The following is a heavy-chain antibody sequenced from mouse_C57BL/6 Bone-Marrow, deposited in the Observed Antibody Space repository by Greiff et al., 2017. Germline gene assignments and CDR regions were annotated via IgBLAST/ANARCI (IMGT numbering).Heavy chain of an antibody. CDR1: GYTFTDYY. V-gene: IGHV1-26*01. CDR3: ARGSGAGRAWFAY. Sequence: EVQLQQSGPELVKPGASVQISCKASGYTFTDYYMNWVKQSHGKSLEWIGDINPNNGGTSYNQKFKGKATLTVDKSSSTAYMELRSLTSEDSAVYYCARGSGAGRAWFAYWGQGTLVTVSA. J-gene: IGHJ3*01. D-gene: IGHD3-2*02. CDR2: INPNNGGT.